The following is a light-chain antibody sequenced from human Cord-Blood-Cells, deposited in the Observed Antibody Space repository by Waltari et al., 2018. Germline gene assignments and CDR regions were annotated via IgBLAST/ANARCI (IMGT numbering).Light chain of an antibody. J-gene: IGKJ1*01. CDR3: QQSYSTRPT. CDR1: QSISSY. V-gene: IGKV1-39*01. Sequence: DIQMTQSPSSLSASVGDRVTITCRASQSISSYLNWYQQKPGKAPKLLIYAASSLQSGVPSMFSGSGSGTDFTLTISSLQPEDFATYYGQQSYSTRPTFGQGTKVEIK. CDR2: AAS.